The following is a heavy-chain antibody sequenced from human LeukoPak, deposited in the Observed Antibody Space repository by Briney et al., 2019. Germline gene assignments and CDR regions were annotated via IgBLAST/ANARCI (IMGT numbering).Heavy chain of an antibody. CDR2: INPSGGST. CDR1: GYTFTSYY. Sequence: ASVKVSCKASGYTFTSYYMHWVRQAPGQGLEWMGIINPSGGSTSYAQKFQGRVTMTRDTSTSTVYMELSSLRPEVTAVYYCARGQRYYDSSGYYSTIDYWGQGTLVTVSS. V-gene: IGHV1-46*01. CDR3: ARGQRYYDSSGYYSTIDY. D-gene: IGHD3-22*01. J-gene: IGHJ4*02.